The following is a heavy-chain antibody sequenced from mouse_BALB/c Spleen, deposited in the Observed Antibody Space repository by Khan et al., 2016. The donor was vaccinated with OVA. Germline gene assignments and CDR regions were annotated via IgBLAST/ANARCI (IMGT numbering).Heavy chain of an antibody. D-gene: IGHD1-1*01. CDR1: GYSFTDYT. J-gene: IGHJ3*01. CDR3: ARGNYYGSNSWFAY. Sequence: EVQLQQSRPELVKPGASMKISCKASGYSFTDYTMNWVKQSHGKNLEWIGLINPYNGFTTYNQKFKGKATLTVHKSSSTAYMELLSLTSEDSAVYYCARGNYYGSNSWFAYWGPGTLVTVSA. CDR2: INPYNGFT. V-gene: IGHV1-18*01.